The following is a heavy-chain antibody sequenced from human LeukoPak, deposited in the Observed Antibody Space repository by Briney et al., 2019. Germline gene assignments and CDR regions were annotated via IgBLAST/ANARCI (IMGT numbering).Heavy chain of an antibody. CDR1: GFTFSSYG. Sequence: GGSLRLSCAASGFTFSSYGMHWVRQAPGKGVEWVAVISYDGSNKYYADSVKGRFTISRDNSKNTLYLQMNSLRAEDTAVYYCARTYGSGSPFDYWGQGTLVTVSS. D-gene: IGHD3-10*01. V-gene: IGHV3-30*03. CDR2: ISYDGSNK. J-gene: IGHJ4*02. CDR3: ARTYGSGSPFDY.